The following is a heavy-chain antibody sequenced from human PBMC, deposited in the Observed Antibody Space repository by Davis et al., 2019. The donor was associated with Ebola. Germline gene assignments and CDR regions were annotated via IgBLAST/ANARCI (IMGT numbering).Heavy chain of an antibody. CDR2: IKQDGSQK. CDR3: AKDPFSKADI. CDR1: RLTLSSCW. Sequence: GSLRLSCSASRLTLSSCWMSWVRQAPGKGLEWVANIKQDGSQKNYVDSVKGRFTISRDDAKNSLFLQMNSLRAEDTAMYYCAKDPFSKADIWGQGTMVTVSS. V-gene: IGHV3-7*01. J-gene: IGHJ3*02.